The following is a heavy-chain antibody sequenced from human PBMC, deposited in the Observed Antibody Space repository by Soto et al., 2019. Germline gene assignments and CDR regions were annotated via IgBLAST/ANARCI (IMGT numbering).Heavy chain of an antibody. V-gene: IGHV1-2*04. CDR1: GYTFTGYY. CDR3: ARRTTDGQWLPSYYFDY. Sequence: ASVKVSCKASGYTFTGYYMHWVRQAPGEGLEWMGWINPNSGGTNYAQKFQGWVTMTRDTSISTAYMELSRLRSDDTAVYYCARRTTDGQWLPSYYFDYWGQGTLVTVS. CDR2: INPNSGGT. D-gene: IGHD6-19*01. J-gene: IGHJ4*02.